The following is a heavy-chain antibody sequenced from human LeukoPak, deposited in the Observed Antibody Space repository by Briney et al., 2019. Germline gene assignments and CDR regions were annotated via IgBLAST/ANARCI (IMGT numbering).Heavy chain of an antibody. D-gene: IGHD3-10*01. CDR1: GGSFSGYY. J-gene: IGHJ6*04. CDR3: ARGRKDERPYYYDV. Sequence: SETLSLTCAVYGGSFSGYYWSWIRQPPGKGLEWIGEINHSGSTNYNPSLKSRVTISVDTSKNQFSLKLSSVTAEDTAVYYCARGRKDERPYYYDVWGKGTTVTISS. CDR2: INHSGST. V-gene: IGHV4-34*01.